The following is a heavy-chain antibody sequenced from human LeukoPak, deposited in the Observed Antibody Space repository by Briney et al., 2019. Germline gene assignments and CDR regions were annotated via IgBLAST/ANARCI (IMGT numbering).Heavy chain of an antibody. V-gene: IGHV3-64*01. Sequence: AGGSLRLSCAASGFTFSSYAMHWVRQAPGKGLEYVSAISSNGGSTYYANSVKGRFIISRDNSKNTLCLQMGSLRAEDMAVYYCARYSASRAFDIWGQGTMVTVSS. D-gene: IGHD4-11*01. CDR2: ISSNGGST. CDR1: GFTFSSYA. CDR3: ARYSASRAFDI. J-gene: IGHJ3*02.